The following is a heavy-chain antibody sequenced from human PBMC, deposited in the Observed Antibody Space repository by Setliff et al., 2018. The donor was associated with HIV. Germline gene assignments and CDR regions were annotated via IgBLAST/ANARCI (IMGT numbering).Heavy chain of an antibody. CDR3: ARASGGSYGFDY. J-gene: IGHJ4*02. CDR2: ISTNTGNP. D-gene: IGHD3-16*01. V-gene: IGHV7-4-1*02. CDR1: GSTFSTYD. Sequence: ASVKVSCKPSGSTFSTYDINWVRQATGQGLEWMGWISTNTGNPTYAQGFTGRFVFSLDTSVTTAYVQIISLEAEDTAVYYCARASGGSYGFDYWGQGTLVTVSS.